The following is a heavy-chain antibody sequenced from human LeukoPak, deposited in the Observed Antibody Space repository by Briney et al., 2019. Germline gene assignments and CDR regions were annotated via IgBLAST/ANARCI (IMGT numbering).Heavy chain of an antibody. D-gene: IGHD3-22*01. CDR2: IWYDGSEK. V-gene: IGHV3-33*01. CDR3: ARDFRQNYYDSSGYPDY. Sequence: PGGSLRLSCAASGFTFTSYGMHWVRQAPGKGLEWVAFIWYDGSEKYYVDSVKGRFTISRDNAKNSLYLQMNSLRAEDTAVYYCARDFRQNYYDSSGYPDYWGQGTLVTVSS. CDR1: GFTFTSYG. J-gene: IGHJ4*02.